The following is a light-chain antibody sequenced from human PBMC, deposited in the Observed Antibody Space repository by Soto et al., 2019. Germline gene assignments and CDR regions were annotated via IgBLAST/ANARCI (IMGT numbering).Light chain of an antibody. V-gene: IGLV2-14*01. CDR2: EVS. CDR3: SSYTSSSTLG. J-gene: IGLJ7*01. Sequence: QSVLTQPASVSGSPGQSITISCTGTSSDVGGYNYVSWYQQYPGKAPKLMIYEVSNRPSGVSNRFSGSKSGNTASLTISGLQAEDEADYYCSSYTSSSTLGFGGGTQLTVL. CDR1: SSDVGGYNY.